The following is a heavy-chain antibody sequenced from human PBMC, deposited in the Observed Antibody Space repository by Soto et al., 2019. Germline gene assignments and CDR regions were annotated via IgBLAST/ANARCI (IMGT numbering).Heavy chain of an antibody. Sequence: VKVSCQASGFTFFTSAIQWVRQARGQRLEWMGWIVVGSGNTNYAQKFQERVTITRDMSTNTAYMELTSLRSEDTAVYYCAADPYCGGDCYFDYWGQGTMVTVSS. CDR3: AADPYCGGDCYFDY. CDR1: GFTFFTSA. J-gene: IGHJ4*02. D-gene: IGHD2-21*02. V-gene: IGHV1-58*02. CDR2: IVVGSGNT.